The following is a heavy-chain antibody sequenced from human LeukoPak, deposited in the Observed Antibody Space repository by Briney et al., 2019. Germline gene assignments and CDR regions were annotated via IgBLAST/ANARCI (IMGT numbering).Heavy chain of an antibody. V-gene: IGHV3-23*01. D-gene: IGHD5-12*01. Sequence: PGWSLRLSCAASGFTFSSSVMTWVRQGQGTGLEWDSPISGSGGTTYYADSVKGRFTISRDNSKNTLYLQMDSLRADDTAVYSCAKDPPSVVANAFHIWGQGTMVTVSS. CDR2: ISGSGGTT. J-gene: IGHJ3*02. CDR1: GFTFSSSV. CDR3: AKDPPSVVANAFHI.